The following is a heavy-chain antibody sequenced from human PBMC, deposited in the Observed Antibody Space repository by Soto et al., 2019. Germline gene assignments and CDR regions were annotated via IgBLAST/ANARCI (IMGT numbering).Heavy chain of an antibody. CDR3: VMVDNYVTPTPQDV. Sequence: QVQLVQSGDEVKKPGASVKVSCKASGYIFVNYGIAWVRQAPGQGLEWMGWISAYTGNTHSATKIQGRLTMTTDTSTSTAYMYLGSLTSDDTAVYYCVMVDNYVTPTPQDVWGQGTTVTVSS. V-gene: IGHV1-18*01. CDR2: ISAYTGNT. D-gene: IGHD3-16*01. CDR1: GYIFVNYG. J-gene: IGHJ6*02.